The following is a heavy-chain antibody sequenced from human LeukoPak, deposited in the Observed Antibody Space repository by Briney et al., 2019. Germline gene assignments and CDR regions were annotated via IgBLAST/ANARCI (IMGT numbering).Heavy chain of an antibody. CDR3: ARVHRVGDVNY. V-gene: IGHV4-31*03. J-gene: IGHJ4*02. CDR2: IYYSGST. CDR1: GGSISSGGYY. Sequence: KASETLSLTCTVSGGSISSGGYYWSWIRQHPGKGLEWIGYIYYSGSTYYNPSLKSRVTISVDTSKNQFSLKLSSVTAADTAVYYCARVHRVGDVNYWGQGTLVTVSS. D-gene: IGHD2-21*01.